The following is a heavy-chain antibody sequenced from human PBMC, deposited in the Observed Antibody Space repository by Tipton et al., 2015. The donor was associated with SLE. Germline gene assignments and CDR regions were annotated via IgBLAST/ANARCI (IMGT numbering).Heavy chain of an antibody. J-gene: IGHJ4*02. CDR3: ARLISAYDCNFDY. Sequence: TLSLTCTVSLYSIGSGFYWDWVRQAPGKGLEWVATMHHNGSTYYNPSLKSRVSISVDTSTNRLFLNLISVTAADTALYYCARLISAYDCNFDYWGQGTLVTVSS. V-gene: IGHV4-38-2*02. CDR2: MHHNGST. D-gene: IGHD5-12*01. CDR1: LYSIGSGFY.